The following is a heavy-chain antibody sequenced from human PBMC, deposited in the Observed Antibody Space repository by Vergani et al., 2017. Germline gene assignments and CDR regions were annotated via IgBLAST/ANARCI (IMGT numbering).Heavy chain of an antibody. CDR1: GFTFSSYS. V-gene: IGHV3-21*01. J-gene: IGHJ4*02. D-gene: IGHD2-2*02. CDR2: ISSSSSYI. Sequence: EVQLVESGGGLVKPGGSLRLSCAASGFTFSSYSMNWVRQAPGKGLEWVSSISSSSSYIYYADSVKGRFTISRDNAKNSLYLEMNSLRAEDTAVYYCVRDPGYCSSTSCYNYFDYWGQGTLVTVSS. CDR3: VRDPGYCSSTSCYNYFDY.